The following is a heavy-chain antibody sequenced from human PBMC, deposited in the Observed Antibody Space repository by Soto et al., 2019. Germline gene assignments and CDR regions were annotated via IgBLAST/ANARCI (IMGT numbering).Heavy chain of an antibody. D-gene: IGHD4-4*01. J-gene: IGHJ6*02. V-gene: IGHV1-69*01. CDR2: IIPIFGTT. CDR1: GGSFTYT. Sequence: QMHLVQSGPEVRKPGSSVKVSCKASGGSFTYTLSWVRQAPGQGLEWMGGIIPIFGTTNYAAKVQGRVTITADESTKTAFMELSTRRAEDTAVYCGARLHSHGTYGMNVWGQGTAVTVSS. CDR3: ARLHSHGTYGMNV.